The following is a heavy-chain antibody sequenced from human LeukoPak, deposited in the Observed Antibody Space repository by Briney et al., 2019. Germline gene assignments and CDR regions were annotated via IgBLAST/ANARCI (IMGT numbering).Heavy chain of an antibody. V-gene: IGHV1-2*02. Sequence: ASVKVSCKASGYTFTGHYMHWVRQAPGQGLERMGWINPNSGDTNIAQKFQGRVTMTRDTSISTAYMELSRLRSDDTALYYCARDLPSITEYWGQGTLVTVSS. CDR2: INPNSGDT. J-gene: IGHJ4*02. CDR3: ARDLPSITEY. CDR1: GYTFTGHY. D-gene: IGHD1-14*01.